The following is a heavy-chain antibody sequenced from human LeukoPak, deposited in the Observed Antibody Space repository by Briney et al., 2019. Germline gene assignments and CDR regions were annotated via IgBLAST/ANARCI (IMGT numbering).Heavy chain of an antibody. J-gene: IGHJ4*02. Sequence: SETLSLTCTVSGGSISSSGYYWGWIRQPPGKGLEWIGSIYYSGSTYYNPSLKSRVTISVDTSKNQFSLKLSSVTAADTAVYYCARTKEYNWNYRYYFDYWGQGTLVTVSS. CDR3: ARTKEYNWNYRYYFDY. CDR1: GGSISSSGYY. D-gene: IGHD1-7*01. CDR2: IYYSGST. V-gene: IGHV4-39*01.